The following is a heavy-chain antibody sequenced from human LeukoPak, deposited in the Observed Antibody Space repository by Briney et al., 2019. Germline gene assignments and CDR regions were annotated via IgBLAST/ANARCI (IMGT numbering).Heavy chain of an antibody. V-gene: IGHV4-31*03. CDR1: GGSISSGGYY. Sequence: SETLSLTCTVSGGSISSGGYYWSWIRQHPGKGLEWIGYIYYSGSTYYNPSLKSRVTISVDTSKNQFSLKLSSVTAADTAVYYCARHIVATTHLSSRGVNWFDPWGQGTLVTVSS. D-gene: IGHD5-12*01. CDR2: IYYSGST. J-gene: IGHJ5*02. CDR3: ARHIVATTHLSSRGVNWFDP.